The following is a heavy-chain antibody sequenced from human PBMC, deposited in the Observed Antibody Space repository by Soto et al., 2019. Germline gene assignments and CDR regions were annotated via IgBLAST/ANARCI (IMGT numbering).Heavy chain of an antibody. Sequence: SETLSLTCTVSGGSISSYYWSWIRQPPGKGLEWIGYIYYSGSTNYNPSLKSRVTISVDTSKNQFSLKLSSVTAADTAVYYCARTYGSGSKGGFDPWGQGTLVTVST. D-gene: IGHD3-10*01. CDR1: GGSISSYY. CDR2: IYYSGST. V-gene: IGHV4-59*01. CDR3: ARTYGSGSKGGFDP. J-gene: IGHJ5*02.